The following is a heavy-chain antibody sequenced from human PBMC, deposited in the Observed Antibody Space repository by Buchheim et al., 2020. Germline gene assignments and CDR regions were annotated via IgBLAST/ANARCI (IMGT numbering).Heavy chain of an antibody. CDR1: GFTFTNYW. CDR3: ASHSNHDY. CDR2: IKQDGSEK. V-gene: IGHV3-7*01. J-gene: IGHJ4*02. Sequence: EVQLVESGGGLVQPGGSLRLSCAASGFTFTNYWMNWVRQAPGKGLEWVANIKQDGSEKYYVDYVKGRFTITRDNAKNSPYLQMNNRRADDTAVYYCASHSNHDYWGRGTL. D-gene: IGHD4-11*01.